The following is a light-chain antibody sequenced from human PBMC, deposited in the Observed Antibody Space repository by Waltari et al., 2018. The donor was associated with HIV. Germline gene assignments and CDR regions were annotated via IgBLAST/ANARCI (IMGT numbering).Light chain of an antibody. Sequence: EVVLTQSPGTLSLSPGERVSLSCRANQTVNNNFLTWYQQKPGQAPRLLIYGASNRATDIPDRFSGFGSGTDFTLFISTLDPEDSAFYFCQYFTSTPTYTFGQGTKLEIK. CDR3: QYFTSTPTYT. CDR2: GAS. J-gene: IGKJ2*01. CDR1: QTVNNNF. V-gene: IGKV3-20*01.